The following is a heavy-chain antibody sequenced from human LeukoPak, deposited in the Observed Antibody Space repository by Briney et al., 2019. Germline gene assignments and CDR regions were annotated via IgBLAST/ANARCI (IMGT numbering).Heavy chain of an antibody. Sequence: PGGSLRLSCAASGFTFSNYGMNWVRQAPGKGLEWVSFTDTSGRYVYYGDSVKGRFTISRDNAKNLLFLQMNGLRAEDTALYYCARRYCSSTSCLFDYWGQGTLVIVSS. D-gene: IGHD2-2*01. CDR3: ARRYCSSTSCLFDY. CDR1: GFTFSNYG. J-gene: IGHJ4*02. CDR2: TDTSGRYV. V-gene: IGHV3-21*06.